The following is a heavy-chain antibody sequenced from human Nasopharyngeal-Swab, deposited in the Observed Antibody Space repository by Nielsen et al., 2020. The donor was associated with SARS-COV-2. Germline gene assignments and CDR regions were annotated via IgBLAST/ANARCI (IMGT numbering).Heavy chain of an antibody. Sequence: ASVKVSCKVSGYTLTELSMHWVRQAPGQGLEWMGIINPSGGSTSYAQKFQGRVTMTRDTSTSTVYMELSSLRSEDTAVYYCARDFTLTGYDFWSGYYYYYYMDVWGKGTTVTVSS. V-gene: IGHV1-46*01. CDR3: ARDFTLTGYDFWSGYYYYYYMDV. D-gene: IGHD3-3*01. CDR1: GYTLTELS. J-gene: IGHJ6*03. CDR2: INPSGGST.